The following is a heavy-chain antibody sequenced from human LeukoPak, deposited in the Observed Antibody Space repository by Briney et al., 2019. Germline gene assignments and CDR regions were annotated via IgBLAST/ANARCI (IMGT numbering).Heavy chain of an antibody. CDR1: GYTFTSYG. D-gene: IGHD6-19*01. CDR2: ISAYNGNT. Sequence: GASVKVSCKASGYTFTSYGISWVRQAPGQGLEWMGWISAYNGNTNYAQKLQGRVTMTTDTSTSTAYMELRSLRSDDTAVYFCARDRGSSGSKKYYYYYGMDVWGQGTTVTVSS. V-gene: IGHV1-18*01. J-gene: IGHJ6*02. CDR3: ARDRGSSGSKKYYYYYGMDV.